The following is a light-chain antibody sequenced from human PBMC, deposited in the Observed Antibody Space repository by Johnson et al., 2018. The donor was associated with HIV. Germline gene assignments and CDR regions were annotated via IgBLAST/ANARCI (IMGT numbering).Light chain of an antibody. CDR1: SSNIGSNY. CDR2: END. Sequence: SMLTQSPSVSAAPGQKVTISCSGSSSNIGSNYVSWYQQFPGAAPKLLIYENDKRPSGIPDRFSGSKSGTSATLGSTGLQPGDEADYYCATWDRSLTIGGVFGTGTKVNVL. V-gene: IGLV1-51*02. CDR3: ATWDRSLTIGGV. J-gene: IGLJ1*01.